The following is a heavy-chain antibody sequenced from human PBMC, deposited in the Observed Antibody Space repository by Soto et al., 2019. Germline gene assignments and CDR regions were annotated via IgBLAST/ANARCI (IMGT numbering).Heavy chain of an antibody. CDR3: ATRPRGPFDL. J-gene: IGHJ2*01. V-gene: IGHV1-69*12. Sequence: QVQLVQSGAEVKKPGSSVKVSCKASGGTFRSYAISWVRQAHGQGLGWMGGIIPIFGTADYAQKFQGRVTMTAYESARTAYLELSSLRSEDTAVDDCATRPRGPFDLWGRGTLVTVSS. CDR2: IIPIFGTA. CDR1: GGTFRSYA. D-gene: IGHD2-15*01.